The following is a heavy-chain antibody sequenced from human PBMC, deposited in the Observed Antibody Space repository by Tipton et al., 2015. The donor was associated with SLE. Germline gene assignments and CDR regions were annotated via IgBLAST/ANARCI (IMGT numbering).Heavy chain of an antibody. CDR3: ASEGVTETGIGAFDI. J-gene: IGHJ3*02. D-gene: IGHD1-14*01. CDR1: GGSFSGYH. CDR2: INHSGST. V-gene: IGHV4-34*01. Sequence: TLSLTCAVYGGSFSGYHWCWIRQPPGKGLEWIGEINHSGSTTYNPSLKSRVTISVDTSKNQFSLKLSSVTAADTAFYYCASEGVTETGIGAFDIWGQGTMVNVSS.